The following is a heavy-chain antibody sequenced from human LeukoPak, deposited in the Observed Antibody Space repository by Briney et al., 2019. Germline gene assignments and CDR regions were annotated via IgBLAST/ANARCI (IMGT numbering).Heavy chain of an antibody. CDR1: GFTVSSNY. D-gene: IGHD3-16*02. CDR2: IYSGGST. J-gene: IGHJ4*02. CDR3: ARDWGLRLGELSSYYFDY. V-gene: IGHV3-66*01. Sequence: GGSLRLSCAASGFTVSSNYMNWVRQAPGRGLEWVSVIYSGGSTYYADSVKGRFSISRDNSKNTLYLQMNSLRAEDTAVYYCARDWGLRLGELSSYYFDYWGRGTLVTVSS.